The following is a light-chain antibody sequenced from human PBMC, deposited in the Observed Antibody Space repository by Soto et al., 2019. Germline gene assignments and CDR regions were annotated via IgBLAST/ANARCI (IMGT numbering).Light chain of an antibody. J-gene: IGLJ1*01. CDR3: CSYTTSTTLPYV. CDR1: SSDVGSYNL. V-gene: IGLV2-14*02. CDR2: EGS. Sequence: QSALTQPASVSGSPGQSITISCTGTSSDVGSYNLVSWYQQHPGKAPKHMIYEGSKRPSGVSNRFSGSKSGNTASLTISGLQAEDESDYYCCSYTTSTTLPYVFGGGTKLTVL.